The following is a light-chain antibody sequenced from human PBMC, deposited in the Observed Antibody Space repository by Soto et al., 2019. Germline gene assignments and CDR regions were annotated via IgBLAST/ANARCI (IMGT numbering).Light chain of an antibody. CDR1: QSIRSS. J-gene: IGKJ2*01. V-gene: IGKV1-39*01. CDR2: PAS. Sequence: DIQMTQSPSSLSASVGDRVTITCRASQSIRSSLNWYQQKPGKAPKLLIHPASSLQSGVPSRFSGSGSGTDFTLTISRLQPEDVATYYCQQSYRNPRTFGQGTKLEIK. CDR3: QQSYRNPRT.